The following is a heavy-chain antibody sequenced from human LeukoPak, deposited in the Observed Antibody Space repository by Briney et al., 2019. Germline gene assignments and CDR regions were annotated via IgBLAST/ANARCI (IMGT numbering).Heavy chain of an antibody. CDR3: ARGEVAMSD. Sequence: EASVKVSCKASGYTFTNYYIHWVRQAPGQGLEWMGGINRNTGDTASAQKFQGRVTLTRDTSTRTAYMELRRLRYDDTAVYCCARGEVAMSDWGQGARVTVS. CDR2: INRNTGDT. J-gene: IGHJ4*02. D-gene: IGHD5-12*01. V-gene: IGHV1-2*02. CDR1: GYTFTNYY.